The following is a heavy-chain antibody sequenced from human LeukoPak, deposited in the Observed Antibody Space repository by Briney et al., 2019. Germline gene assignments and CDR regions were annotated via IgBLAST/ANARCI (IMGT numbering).Heavy chain of an antibody. Sequence: ASVKVSCKASGYTFTSYYMHWVRQAPGQGLEWMGIINPSGGSTSYAQKFQGRVTMTRDTSTSTVYMELSSLRSEDTAVYYCARVYDSSGYYTLHDAFDIWGQGTMVTVSS. CDR1: GYTFTSYY. J-gene: IGHJ3*02. V-gene: IGHV1-46*01. CDR3: ARVYDSSGYYTLHDAFDI. CDR2: INPSGGST. D-gene: IGHD3-22*01.